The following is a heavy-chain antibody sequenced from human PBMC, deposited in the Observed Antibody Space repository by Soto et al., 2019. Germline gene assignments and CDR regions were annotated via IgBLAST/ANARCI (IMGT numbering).Heavy chain of an antibody. D-gene: IGHD3-3*01. CDR2: MNPNSGNT. V-gene: IGHV1-8*01. Sequence: ASVKVSCKASGYTFTSYDINWVRQATGQGLEWMGWMNPNSGNTGYAQKFQGRVTMTRNTSISTAYMELSSLRSEDTAVYYCERVHDFWRNYYYYYMDVWGKGTTVTVSS. J-gene: IGHJ6*03. CDR3: ERVHDFWRNYYYYYMDV. CDR1: GYTFTSYD.